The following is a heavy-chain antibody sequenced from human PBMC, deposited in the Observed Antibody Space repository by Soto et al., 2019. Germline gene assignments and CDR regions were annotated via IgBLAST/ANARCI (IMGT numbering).Heavy chain of an antibody. CDR3: AKDPIAAAGQYYYYGMDV. CDR2: ISGSGGST. J-gene: IGHJ6*02. V-gene: IGHV3-23*01. D-gene: IGHD6-13*01. CDR1: GFTFSSYA. Sequence: EVQLLESGGGLVQPGGSLRLSCAASGFTFSSYAMSWVRQGPGKGLEWVSAISGSGGSTYYADSVKGRFTISRDNSKNTLYLQMNSLRAEDTAVYYCAKDPIAAAGQYYYYGMDVWGQGTTVTVSS.